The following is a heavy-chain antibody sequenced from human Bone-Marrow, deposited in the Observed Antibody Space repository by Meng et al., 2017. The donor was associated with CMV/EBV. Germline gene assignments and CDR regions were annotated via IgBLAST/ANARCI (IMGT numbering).Heavy chain of an antibody. CDR1: GFTFSSYE. J-gene: IGHJ4*01. Sequence: GESLKISCAASGFTFSSYEMNWVRQAPGKGLEWVSSISSSSSYIYYADSVKGRFTIPRDNAKSSLYLQMNSLRAEDTAVYYCARDRLAPAGIRLYYFDYWGQGTLVTVSS. CDR2: ISSSSSYI. CDR3: ARDRLAPAGIRLYYFDY. V-gene: IGHV3-21*01. D-gene: IGHD6-13*01.